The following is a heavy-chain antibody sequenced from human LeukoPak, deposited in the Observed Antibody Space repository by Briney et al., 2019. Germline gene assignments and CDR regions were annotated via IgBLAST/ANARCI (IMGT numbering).Heavy chain of an antibody. CDR3: AKGVYGSGHYLEYFEH. J-gene: IGHJ1*01. V-gene: IGHV3-23*01. CDR1: GFTFSNYA. CDR2: ISGSGDNT. D-gene: IGHD3-10*01. Sequence: PGGSLRLSCEASGFTFSNYAMSWVRQAPGKGLEWISAISGSGDNTYHADSVKGRFTISRDNSKNTLYLQMNSLRAEDTAVYYCAKGVYGSGHYLEYFEHWGHGTLVTVSS.